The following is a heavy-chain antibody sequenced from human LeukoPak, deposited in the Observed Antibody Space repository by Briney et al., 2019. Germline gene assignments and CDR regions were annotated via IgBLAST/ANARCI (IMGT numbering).Heavy chain of an antibody. CDR3: ARDTCSGHTCYPGGSDY. CDR1: GFTFSSYS. Sequence: PGGSLRLSCAASGFTFSSYSMNWDRQAPGKGLEWVSSISSSSSYIYYADSVKGRFTISRDNAKNSLYLQMNSLRAEDTAVYYCARDTCSGHTCYPGGSDYWGQGTLVTVSS. CDR2: ISSSSSYI. D-gene: IGHD2-15*01. J-gene: IGHJ4*02. V-gene: IGHV3-21*01.